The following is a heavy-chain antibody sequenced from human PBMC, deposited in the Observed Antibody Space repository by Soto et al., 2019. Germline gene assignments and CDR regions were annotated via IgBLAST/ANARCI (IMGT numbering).Heavy chain of an antibody. CDR1: GGTFSSYA. J-gene: IGHJ4*02. CDR3: ARVRMILTGYIPYYFDY. CDR2: IIPIFGTA. D-gene: IGHD3-9*01. V-gene: IGHV1-69*12. Sequence: QVQLVQSGAEVKKPGSSVKVSCKASGGTFSSYAISWVRQAPGQGLEWMGGIIPIFGTANYAQKFQGRVTITAXGSKSXXYRELSSLRSEDTAVYYCARVRMILTGYIPYYFDYWGQGTLVTVSS.